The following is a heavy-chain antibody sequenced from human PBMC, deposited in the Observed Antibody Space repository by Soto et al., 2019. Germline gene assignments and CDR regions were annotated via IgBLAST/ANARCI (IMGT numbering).Heavy chain of an antibody. D-gene: IGHD6-13*01. CDR3: ARDSTGYSSSWLYYYYYFMDV. Sequence: ASVKVSCKASGGTFSSYTISWVRQAPGQGLEWMGRINPILGIANYSQKFQGRVTITTDKSTSTAYMELSSLRSEDTAVYYCARDSTGYSSSWLYYYYYFMDVWGKGTTVTVSS. CDR1: GGTFSSYT. V-gene: IGHV1-69*04. CDR2: INPILGIA. J-gene: IGHJ6*03.